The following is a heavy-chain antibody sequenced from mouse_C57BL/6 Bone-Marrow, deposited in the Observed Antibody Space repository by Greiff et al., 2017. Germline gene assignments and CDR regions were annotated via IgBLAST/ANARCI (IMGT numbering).Heavy chain of an antibody. J-gene: IGHJ3*01. D-gene: IGHD2-3*01. CDR3: ARHEENDGYYAWFAY. CDR1: GYTFTEYT. V-gene: IGHV1-62-2*01. CDR2: FYPGSGSI. Sequence: QFHVKQSGAELVKPGASVKLSCKASGYTFTEYTIHWVKQRSGQGLEWIGWFYPGSGSIKYNEKFKDKATLTADKSSSTVYMELSRLTSEDSAVYFCARHEENDGYYAWFAYWGQGTLVTVSA.